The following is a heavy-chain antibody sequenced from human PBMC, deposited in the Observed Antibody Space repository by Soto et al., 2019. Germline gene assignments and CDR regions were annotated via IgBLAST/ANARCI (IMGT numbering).Heavy chain of an antibody. J-gene: IGHJ4*02. CDR3: AKSRRSGYYTDPFDY. V-gene: IGHV3-23*01. D-gene: IGHD3-3*01. CDR1: GFTFSSYA. CDR2: ISGSGGST. Sequence: EVQLLESGGGLVQPGGALRLSCAAAGFTFSSYAMSWVRQAPGKGLEWVSAISGSGGSTYYADSVKGRFTISRDNSKNTLYLQMNSLRAEDTAVYYCAKSRRSGYYTDPFDYWGQGTLVTVSS.